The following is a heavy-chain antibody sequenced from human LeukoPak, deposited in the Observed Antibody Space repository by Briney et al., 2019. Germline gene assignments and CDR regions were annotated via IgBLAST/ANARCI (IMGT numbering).Heavy chain of an antibody. CDR1: GGSISSYY. J-gene: IGHJ4*02. CDR2: IYYSGST. V-gene: IGHV4-59*01. CDR3: ARAPTVRGVIMAYDY. Sequence: SETLSLTGTVSGGSISSYYWSWIRQPPGKGLEWIGYIYYSGSTNYNPSLKSRVTISVDTSKNQFSLKLSSVTAADTAVYYCARAPTVRGVIMAYDYWGQGTLVTVSS. D-gene: IGHD3-10*02.